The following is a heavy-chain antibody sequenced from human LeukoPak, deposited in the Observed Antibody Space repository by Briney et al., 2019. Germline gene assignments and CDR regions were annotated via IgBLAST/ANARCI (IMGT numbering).Heavy chain of an antibody. J-gene: IGHJ4*02. CDR3: AKTDTAMVTGYDY. CDR1: GFTFSGYA. V-gene: IGHV3-23*01. D-gene: IGHD5-18*01. Sequence: PGGFLRLSCAASGFTFSGYAMSWVRQAPGKGLEWVSAISGSGGSTYYADSVKGRFTISRDNSKNTLYLQMNSLRAEDTAVYYCAKTDTAMVTGYDYWGQATLVTVSS. CDR2: ISGSGGST.